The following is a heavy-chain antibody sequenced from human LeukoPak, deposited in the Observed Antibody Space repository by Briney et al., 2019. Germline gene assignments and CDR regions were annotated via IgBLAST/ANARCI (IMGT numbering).Heavy chain of an antibody. J-gene: IGHJ4*02. V-gene: IGHV5-51*01. CDR3: ARHTPGEWELVGLGDC. Sequence: GKSLKISCKASGYDFSANWIGWVRQMPGKGLEWMGVVYCGGVSDTRYSSSFQGQVTISVDKSINTAYLHWSSLKASDTAMYYCARHTPGEWELVGLGDCWGQGTLVTVSS. CDR1: GYDFSANW. CDR2: VYCGGVSDT. D-gene: IGHD1-26*01.